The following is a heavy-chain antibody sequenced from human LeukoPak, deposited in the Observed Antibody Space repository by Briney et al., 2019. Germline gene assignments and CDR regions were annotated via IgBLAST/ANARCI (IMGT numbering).Heavy chain of an antibody. CDR2: INHSGST. CDR1: GGSFSGYY. Sequence: SETLSLTCAVYGGSFSGYYWSWIRQPPWKGLEWIGEINHSGSTNYNPSLKSRVTISVDTSKNQFSLKLNSVTAADTAVYYCARDGGDYNFDFWGQGTLVTVSS. J-gene: IGHJ4*02. D-gene: IGHD4-17*01. CDR3: ARDGGDYNFDF. V-gene: IGHV4-34*01.